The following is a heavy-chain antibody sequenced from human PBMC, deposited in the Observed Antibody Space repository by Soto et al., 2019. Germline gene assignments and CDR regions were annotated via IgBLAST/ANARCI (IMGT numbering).Heavy chain of an antibody. CDR3: TPLALKYSSGWYEFSD. J-gene: IGHJ4*02. CDR2: IKSKIDGGTT. CDR1: GFTFSNVW. D-gene: IGHD6-19*01. Sequence: EAQLVESGGGLVKPGGSLRLSCAASGFTFSNVWMNWVRQAPGKGLEWVGRIKSKIDGGTTDYAAPVKGRFNISRDDSKNTLYLEMNSLKTEDTAVYYCTPLALKYSSGWYEFSDWGQGTLVTVSS. V-gene: IGHV3-15*07.